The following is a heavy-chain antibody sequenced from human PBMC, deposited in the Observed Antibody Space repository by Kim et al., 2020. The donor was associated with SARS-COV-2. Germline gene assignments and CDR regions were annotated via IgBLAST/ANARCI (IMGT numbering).Heavy chain of an antibody. J-gene: IGHJ4*02. D-gene: IGHD3-22*01. V-gene: IGHV3-30*07. CDR3: AREGAYYDSSGYYYFDY. Sequence: VKGRFTISRDNSKNTLYLKMNSLRAEDTAVYYCAREGAYYDSSGYYYFDYWGQGTLVTVSS.